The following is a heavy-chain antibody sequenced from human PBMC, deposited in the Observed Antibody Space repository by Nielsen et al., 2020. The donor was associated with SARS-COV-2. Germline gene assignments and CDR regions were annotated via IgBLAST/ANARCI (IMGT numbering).Heavy chain of an antibody. V-gene: IGHV3-7*03. J-gene: IGHJ4*02. CDR2: IKHDGSEK. D-gene: IGHD6-25*01. CDR3: ARDAARRFDY. Sequence: GESLKISCAASGFNFSSYGMHWVSQAPGKGLEWVASIKHDGSEKYYIDSVKGRFTISRDNAKNSLYLQINSLRVGDTAVYYCARDAARRFDYWCQGNLFTVSS. CDR1: GFNFSSYG.